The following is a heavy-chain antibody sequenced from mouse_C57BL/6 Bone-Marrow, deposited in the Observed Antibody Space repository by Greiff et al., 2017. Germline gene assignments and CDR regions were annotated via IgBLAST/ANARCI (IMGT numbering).Heavy chain of an antibody. CDR2: IYPTSGRT. D-gene: IGHD4-1*01. J-gene: IGHJ2*01. V-gene: IGHV1-55*01. CDR1: GYTFTSYW. Sequence: QVQLQQPGAELVKPGASVKMSCKASGYTFTSYWITWVQQRPGQGLEWIGDIYPTSGRTNYNEKFKSKAILTVDTASNTAYMQLSSLTSEDAAVFDGARSGPLGRSFDYWGQGTTLTVSS. CDR3: ARSGPLGRSFDY.